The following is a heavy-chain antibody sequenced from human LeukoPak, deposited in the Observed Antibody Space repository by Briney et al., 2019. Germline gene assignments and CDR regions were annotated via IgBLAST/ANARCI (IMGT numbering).Heavy chain of an antibody. Sequence: SQTLSLTCTVSGGSISSDSYYWSWIRQPAGKGLEWIGRIYTSGSTNYNPSLRSRVTISVDTSKNQFSLKLSSVTAADTAVYYCARGKNKLVQGARYFDYWGQGTLVTVSS. CDR3: ARGKNKLVQGARYFDY. V-gene: IGHV4-61*02. CDR1: GGSISSDSYY. CDR2: IYTSGST. J-gene: IGHJ4*02. D-gene: IGHD6-6*01.